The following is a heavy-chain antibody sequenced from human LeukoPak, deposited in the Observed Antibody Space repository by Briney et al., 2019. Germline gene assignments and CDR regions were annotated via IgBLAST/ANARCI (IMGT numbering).Heavy chain of an antibody. V-gene: IGHV4-59*01. CDR1: GGSISSYY. Sequence: KPSETLSLTCTVSGGSISSYYWSWLRQPPGKGLEWLGYIYYSGSTNYNPSLKSRVTISVDTSKNQFSLKLSSVTAADTAVYYCARERSDDWLLYSGWFDPWGQGTLVTVSS. J-gene: IGHJ5*02. D-gene: IGHD3-9*01. CDR2: IYYSGST. CDR3: ARERSDDWLLYSGWFDP.